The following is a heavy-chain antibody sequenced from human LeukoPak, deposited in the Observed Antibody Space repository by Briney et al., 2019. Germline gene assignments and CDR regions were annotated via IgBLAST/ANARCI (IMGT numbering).Heavy chain of an antibody. J-gene: IGHJ4*02. CDR2: IIPIFGTA. CDR1: GGTLSSYA. CDR3: ARGGGNYDSSGYYQLLDY. V-gene: IGHV1-69*05. Sequence: GASAKVSCKASGGTLSSYAISWVRQAPGQGLEWMGGIIPIFGTANYAQKFQGRVTITTDESTSTAYMELSSLRSEDTAVYYCARGGGNYDSSGYYQLLDYWGQGTLVTVSS. D-gene: IGHD3-22*01.